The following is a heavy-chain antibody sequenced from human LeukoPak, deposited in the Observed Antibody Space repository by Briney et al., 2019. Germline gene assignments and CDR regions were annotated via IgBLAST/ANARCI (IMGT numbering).Heavy chain of an antibody. Sequence: PSETLSLTCAVYGGSFSGYSWRWIRQPPGKGLEWIGEINHSGSTNYNPSLKSRVTMSVDTSKNQFSLKLSSVTAADTAVYFCAIRYRSGQMDCWGQGTLVTVSS. V-gene: IGHV4-34*01. CDR2: INHSGST. CDR1: GGSFSGYS. J-gene: IGHJ4*02. CDR3: AIRYRSGQMDC. D-gene: IGHD6-19*01.